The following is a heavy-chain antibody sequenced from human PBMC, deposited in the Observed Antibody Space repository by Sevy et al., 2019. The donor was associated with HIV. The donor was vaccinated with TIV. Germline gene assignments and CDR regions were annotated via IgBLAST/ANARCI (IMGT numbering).Heavy chain of an antibody. D-gene: IGHD2-8*01. V-gene: IGHV3-23*01. J-gene: IGHJ4*02. Sequence: GGSLRLSCAASGFAFYDYSMSWIRQAPGKGLEWVATLSFGCGKINYADSEKGRFTISRDNSKKSFYLQMDNLRVEDTALYYCAREGCTRPHDYWGQGTRVTVSS. CDR3: AREGCTRPHDY. CDR1: GFAFYDYS. CDR2: LSFGCGKI.